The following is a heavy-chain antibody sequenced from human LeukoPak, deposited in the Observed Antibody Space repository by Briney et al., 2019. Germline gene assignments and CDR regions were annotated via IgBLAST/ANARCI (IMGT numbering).Heavy chain of an antibody. J-gene: IGHJ6*02. Sequence: GGSLRLPCAASGFTFDDYALHWVRQAPGKGLEWVSGISWNSGSIGYADSVKGRFTISRDNAKNSLYLQMNSLRAEDTALYYCAKGQLGRYYYYGMDVWGQGTTVTVSS. CDR2: ISWNSGSI. D-gene: IGHD3-16*01. CDR1: GFTFDDYA. V-gene: IGHV3-9*01. CDR3: AKGQLGRYYYYGMDV.